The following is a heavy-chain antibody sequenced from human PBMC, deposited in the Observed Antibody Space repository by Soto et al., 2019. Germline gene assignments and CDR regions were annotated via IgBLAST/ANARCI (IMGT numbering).Heavy chain of an antibody. J-gene: IGHJ4*02. V-gene: IGHV4-30-2*01. D-gene: IGHD3-10*01. CDR1: GGSISSGGYS. Sequence: QLQLQESGSGLVKPSQTLSLTCAVSGGSISSGGYSWSWIRQPPGKGLEWIGYIYDSGSTYYNPSLEGQDIISVDRSKNQFSLKLSSVTAADTAVYYCARENNVLPGGYFDYWGQGTMVTVSS. CDR3: ARENNVLPGGYFDY. CDR2: IYDSGST.